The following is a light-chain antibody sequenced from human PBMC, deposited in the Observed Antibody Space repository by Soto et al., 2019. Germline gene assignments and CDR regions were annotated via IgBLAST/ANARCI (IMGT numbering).Light chain of an antibody. J-gene: IGKJ1*01. V-gene: IGKV3-20*01. CDR1: QSVSGSY. CDR3: QQYNSYSRT. CDR2: GAS. Sequence: EIVLTQSPGTLSLSPGERATLSCRASQSVSGSYLVWYQQKPGQAPRLLIYGASSRATGIPDRFSGSGSGTDFTLTISSLQPDDFATYYCQQYNSYSRTFGQGTKVDIK.